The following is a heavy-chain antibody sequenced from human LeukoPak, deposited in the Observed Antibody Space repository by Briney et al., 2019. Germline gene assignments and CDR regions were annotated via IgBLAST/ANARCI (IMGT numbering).Heavy chain of an antibody. V-gene: IGHV4-59*06. Sequence: SETLSPTCTVSGGSISSYYWSWIRQPPGKGLEWIGYIYYSGSTYYNPSLKSRVTISVDTSKNQFSLKLSSVTAADTAVYYCASNWNYEHYFDYWGQGTLVTVSS. CDR3: ASNWNYEHYFDY. CDR1: GGSISSYY. CDR2: IYYSGST. J-gene: IGHJ4*02. D-gene: IGHD1-7*01.